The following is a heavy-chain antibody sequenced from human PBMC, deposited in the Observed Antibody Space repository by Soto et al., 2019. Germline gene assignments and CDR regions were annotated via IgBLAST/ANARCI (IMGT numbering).Heavy chain of an antibody. CDR1: GGSISSYY. J-gene: IGHJ5*02. D-gene: IGHD3-16*01. CDR3: ARHPHDYAYIWGRWFDP. CDR2: IYYSGST. V-gene: IGHV4-59*01. Sequence: SETLSLTCTVSGGSISSYYWSWIRQPPGKGLEWIGYIYYSGSTNYNPSLKSRVTISVDTSKNQFSLKLSSVTAADTAVYYCARHPHDYAYIWGRWFDPWGQGTLVTVSS.